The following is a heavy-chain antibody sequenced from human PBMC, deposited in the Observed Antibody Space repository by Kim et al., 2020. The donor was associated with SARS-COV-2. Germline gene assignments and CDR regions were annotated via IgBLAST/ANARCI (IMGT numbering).Heavy chain of an antibody. CDR3: ATSPVVVVTPWFDP. V-gene: IGHV1-24*01. CDR1: GYTLTELS. CDR2: FDPEDGET. J-gene: IGHJ5*02. Sequence: ASVKVSCKVSGYTLTELSMQWVRQAPGKGLEWMGGFDPEDGETIYAQKFQGRVTMTEDTSTDTAYMELSSLRSEDTAVYYCATSPVVVVTPWFDPWGQGTLVTVSS. D-gene: IGHD3-22*01.